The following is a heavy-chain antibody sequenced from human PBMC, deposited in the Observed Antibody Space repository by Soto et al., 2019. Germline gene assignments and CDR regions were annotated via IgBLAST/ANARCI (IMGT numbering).Heavy chain of an antibody. CDR3: ARTGSTNAFDI. Sequence: QVQLVQSGAEVKKPGASVKVSCKASGYTFTSYDINWVRQATVQGLEWMGWMNPTSGNTGYAQKFQGRVTMTRNTSISTAYMELSSLRSEDTALYYCARTGSTNAFDIWGQGTMVTVSS. J-gene: IGHJ3*02. CDR2: MNPTSGNT. CDR1: GYTFTSYD. D-gene: IGHD2-2*01. V-gene: IGHV1-8*01.